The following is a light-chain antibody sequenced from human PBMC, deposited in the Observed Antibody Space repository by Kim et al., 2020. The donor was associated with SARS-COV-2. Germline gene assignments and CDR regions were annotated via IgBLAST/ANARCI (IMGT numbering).Light chain of an antibody. J-gene: IGLJ3*02. CDR3: QSYDSSLSVWV. CDR1: SSNIGAGYD. Sequence: RVTISCTGSSSNIGAGYDVHWYQQLPGTAPKLLMYGNSNRPSGVPDRFSGSKSGTSASLAITGLQAEDEADYYCQSYDSSLSVWVFGGGTQMTVL. V-gene: IGLV1-40*01. CDR2: GNS.